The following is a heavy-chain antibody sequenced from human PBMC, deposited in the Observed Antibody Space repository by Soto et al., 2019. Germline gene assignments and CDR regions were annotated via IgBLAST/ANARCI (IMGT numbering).Heavy chain of an antibody. CDR2: ISTSNGKT. V-gene: IGHV1-18*01. CDR3: ARDLISYSNNARSWLDP. J-gene: IGHJ5*02. CDR1: GYTFTNHG. Sequence: QVQLVQSGAEVKKPGASVKVSCKASGYTFTNHGISWVRQAPGQGLEWMGWISTSNGKTDYTQNLQGRLTLTTDTSXRXXDMQLSNLRSDHTAVYYCARDLISYSNNARSWLDPGGQGTLVTVSS. D-gene: IGHD6-13*01.